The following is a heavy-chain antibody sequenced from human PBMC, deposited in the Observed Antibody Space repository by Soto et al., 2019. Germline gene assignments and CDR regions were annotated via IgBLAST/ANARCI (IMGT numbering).Heavy chain of an antibody. CDR1: GYTFTSYD. D-gene: IGHD5-18*01. J-gene: IGHJ6*02. CDR2: INAGNGNT. Sequence: QVQLVQSGAEVKKPGASVNVACNASGYTFTSYDMHLVRQSPGQRLEWMGWINAGNGNTKYSQKFQGRATITRDTSASRAYMELSSLRSEDTAVYYCARRGYRNYYYYGMDVWGQGTTVTVSS. CDR3: ARRGYRNYYYYGMDV. V-gene: IGHV1-3*01.